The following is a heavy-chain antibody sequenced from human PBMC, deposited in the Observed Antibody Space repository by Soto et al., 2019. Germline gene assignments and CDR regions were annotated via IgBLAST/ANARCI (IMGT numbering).Heavy chain of an antibody. V-gene: IGHV3-15*01. CDR1: GFTFSNAW. CDR3: TTDFYGSGDPDAFDI. D-gene: IGHD3-10*01. J-gene: IGHJ3*02. Sequence: GGSLRLSCAASGFTFSNAWMSWVRQAPGKGLEWVGRIKSKTDGGTTDYAAPVKGRFTISRDDSKNTLYLQMNSLKTVDTAVYYCTTDFYGSGDPDAFDIWGQGTMVTVSS. CDR2: IKSKTDGGTT.